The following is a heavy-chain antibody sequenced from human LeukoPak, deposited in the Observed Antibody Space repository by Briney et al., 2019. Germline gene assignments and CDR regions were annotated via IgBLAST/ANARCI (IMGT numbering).Heavy chain of an antibody. CDR2: ISGSGDNT. V-gene: IGHV3-23*01. CDR3: AKGSYYDSSGSFYFDY. J-gene: IGHJ4*02. Sequence: GGSLRLSCAASGFTFSSYAMSWVSQAQGKGLEWVSGISGSGDNTYYADSVKGRFTISRDNSKNTLYVQVNSLGTEDTAAYYRAKGSYYDSSGSFYFDYWGQGTLVTVSS. D-gene: IGHD3-22*01. CDR1: GFTFSSYA.